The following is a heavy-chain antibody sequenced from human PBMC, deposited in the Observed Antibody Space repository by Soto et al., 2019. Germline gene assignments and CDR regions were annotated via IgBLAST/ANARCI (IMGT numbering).Heavy chain of an antibody. D-gene: IGHD2-15*01. V-gene: IGHV4-39*01. CDR3: ARRSGGRCYNY. CDR1: GGAVYADGYY. CDR2: IYYSGST. Sequence: QLQLQESGSGLVKPLETLSLICTVSGGAVYADGYYWGWIRQPPGKGLEWIGNIYYSGSTYYNPSLKSRVTISIDTSKNQFSLKMNSVTAADTAVYYCARRSGGRCYNYWGQGTLVTVSS. J-gene: IGHJ4*02.